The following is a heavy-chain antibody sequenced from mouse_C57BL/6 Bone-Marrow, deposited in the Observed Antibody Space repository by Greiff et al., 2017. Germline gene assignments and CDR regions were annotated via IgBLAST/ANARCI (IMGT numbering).Heavy chain of an antibody. J-gene: IGHJ3*01. CDR1: GFSLTSYG. V-gene: IGHV2-6*01. D-gene: IGHD4-1*01. Sequence: QVQLKESGPGLVAPSQSLSITCTVSGFSLTSYGVDWVRQSPGKGLEWLGVIWGVGSTNYNAAFKSRLSIRKDNSKSQVFLKMNSLQTEDTAMYYRASDLGRGFDYWGQGTLVTVSA. CDR2: IWGVGST. CDR3: ASDLGRGFDY.